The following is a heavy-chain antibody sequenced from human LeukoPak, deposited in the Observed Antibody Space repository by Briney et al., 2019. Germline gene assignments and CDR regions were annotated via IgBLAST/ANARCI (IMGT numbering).Heavy chain of an antibody. CDR1: GYTLTELS. CDR2: FDPEDGET. J-gene: IGHJ3*02. Sequence: ASVKVSCKVSGYTLTELSMHWVRQAPGKGLEWMGGFDPEDGETIYAQKFQGRVTMTEDISTDIAYMDLSSLRSEDMAVYYCTTGLRNAFDIWGQGTMVTVSS. CDR3: TTGLRNAFDI. V-gene: IGHV1-24*01. D-gene: IGHD3-16*01.